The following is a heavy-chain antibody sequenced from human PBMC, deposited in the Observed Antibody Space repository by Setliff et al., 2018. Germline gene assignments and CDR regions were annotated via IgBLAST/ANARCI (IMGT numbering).Heavy chain of an antibody. CDR2: IHSVGTT. D-gene: IGHD3-9*01. V-gene: IGHV4-39*01. J-gene: IGHJ4*02. CDR1: GGSIRKSSYY. CDR3: VRSLRYYDWRLDS. Sequence: PSETLSLTCTVSGGSIRKSSYYWCWIRQPPGKGLEWIGSIHSVGTTFNNPSLKSRVATSVDPSKNEFSLTLTSVTAADTALYYCVRSLRYYDWRLDSWGQGTLVTVSS.